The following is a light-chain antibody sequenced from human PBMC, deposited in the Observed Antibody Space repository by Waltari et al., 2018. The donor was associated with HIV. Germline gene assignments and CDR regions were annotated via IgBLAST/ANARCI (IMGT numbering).Light chain of an antibody. J-gene: IGLJ2*01. CDR2: EVS. V-gene: IGLV2-14*01. Sequence: QSALTQSASVSGSPGQSITISCTGTSSDVGGYNYVSWYQQHPGKAPKLKIYEVSNRPSGVSNRFSGSKSGNTASLTISGLQAEDEADYYCSSYTSSSTLVFGGGTELTVL. CDR3: SSYTSSSTLV. CDR1: SSDVGGYNY.